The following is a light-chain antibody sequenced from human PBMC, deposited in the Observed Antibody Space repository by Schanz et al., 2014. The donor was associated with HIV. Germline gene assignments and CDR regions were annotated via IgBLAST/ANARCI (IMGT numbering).Light chain of an antibody. CDR2: AAS. CDR3: QQPASYPLT. Sequence: QLTQSPSSLSVSVGDRVTVTCRASQGISSYLAWYQQKPGKAPKLLIYAASTLQSGVPSRFSGSGSGTEFSLTISSLQPEDSATYYCQQPASYPLTFGGGTKVEIK. V-gene: IGKV1-9*01. J-gene: IGKJ4*01. CDR1: QGISSY.